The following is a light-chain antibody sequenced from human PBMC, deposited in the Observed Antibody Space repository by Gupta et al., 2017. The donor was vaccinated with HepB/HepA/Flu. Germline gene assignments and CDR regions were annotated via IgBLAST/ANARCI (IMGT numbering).Light chain of an antibody. CDR3: AAWDDSLTGYYV. CDR1: SSNIGSNN. V-gene: IGLV1-44*01. Sequence: QSVLTQPPSASGTPGQRVTISCSGSSSNIGSNNVNWYQQLPGMAPKLLIPSNDQRPSGVPDRFSGSKSGTSASLAISGLQSEDEAYYYCAAWDDSLTGYYVFGTGTQVTVL. J-gene: IGLJ1*01. CDR2: SND.